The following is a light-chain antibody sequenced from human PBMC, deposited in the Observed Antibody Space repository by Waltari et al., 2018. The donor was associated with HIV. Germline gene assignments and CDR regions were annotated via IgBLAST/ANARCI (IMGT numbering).Light chain of an antibody. CDR3: SSYAGSINVL. J-gene: IGLJ2*01. CDR2: EVS. Sequence: QSALTQPPSASGSPGQSVTISCTGTSRDVGGYHYVSWYQQHPGKAPKLLIAEVSKRPSGVPDRFSGSKSGNTASLTVSGLQAEDEADYYCSSYAGSINVLFGGGTKLAVL. CDR1: SRDVGGYHY. V-gene: IGLV2-8*01.